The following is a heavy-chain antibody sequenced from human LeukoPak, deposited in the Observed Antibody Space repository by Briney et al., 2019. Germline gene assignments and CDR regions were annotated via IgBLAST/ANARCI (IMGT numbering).Heavy chain of an antibody. CDR2: IYYSGST. CDR3: ASGGWGYCSGGSCHERPWFDP. Sequence: SQTLSLTCTVSGGSISSGGYYGSWIRQHPGKGLEWIGDIYYSGSTYYNPSLKSRVTISVDTSKNQFSLKLSSVTAADTAVYYCASGGWGYCSGGSCHERPWFDPWGQGTLVTVSS. CDR1: GGSISSGGYY. D-gene: IGHD2-15*01. V-gene: IGHV4-31*03. J-gene: IGHJ5*02.